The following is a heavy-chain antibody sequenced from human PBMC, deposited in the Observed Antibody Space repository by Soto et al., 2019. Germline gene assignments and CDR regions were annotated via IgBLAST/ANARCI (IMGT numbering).Heavy chain of an antibody. CDR2: IYHSGST. CDR1: GGSISSGGYS. CDR3: ARAPDSSGYYDY. D-gene: IGHD3-22*01. V-gene: IGHV4-30-2*01. J-gene: IGHJ4*02. Sequence: SETLSLTCAVSGGSISSGGYSWSWIRQPPGKGLEWIGYIYHSGSTYYNPSLKSRVTISVDRSKNQFSLKLSSVTAADTAVYYCARAPDSSGYYDYWGQGTLVTVSS.